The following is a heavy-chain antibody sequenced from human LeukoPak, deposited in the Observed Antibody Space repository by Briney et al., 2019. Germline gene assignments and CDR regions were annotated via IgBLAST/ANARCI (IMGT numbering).Heavy chain of an antibody. CDR1: GGSISNYY. J-gene: IGHJ4*02. V-gene: IGHV4-59*01. D-gene: IGHD5-18*01. CDR2: IYYSGST. CDR3: ARRSHAAMGLDY. Sequence: SETLSLTCTVSGGSISNYYWSWIRQPPGKGLEWIGYIYYSGSTNYNPSLKSRVTISLDTSKNQFSLKLSSVTAADTAVYYCARRSHAAMGLDYWGQGTLVTVSS.